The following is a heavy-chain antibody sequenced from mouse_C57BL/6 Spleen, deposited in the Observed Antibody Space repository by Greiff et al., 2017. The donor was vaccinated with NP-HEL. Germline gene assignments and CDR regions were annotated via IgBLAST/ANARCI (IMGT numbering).Heavy chain of an antibody. J-gene: IGHJ4*01. V-gene: IGHV1-53*01. D-gene: IGHD2-1*01. CDR1: GYTFTSYW. Sequence: QVQLKQPGTELVKPGASVKLSCKASGYTFTSYWMHWVKQRPGQGLEWIGNINPSNGGTNYNEKFKSKATLTVDKSSSTAYMQLSSLTSEDSAVYYCARERDGNYDYYAMDYWGQGTSVTVSS. CDR3: ARERDGNYDYYAMDY. CDR2: INPSNGGT.